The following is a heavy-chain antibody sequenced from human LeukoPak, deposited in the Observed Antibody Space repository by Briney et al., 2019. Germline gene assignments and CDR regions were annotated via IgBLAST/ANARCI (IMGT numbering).Heavy chain of an antibody. V-gene: IGHV1-8*01. Sequence: ASVKVSCKASGYTFTSYDINWVRQATGQGLEWMGWMNPNSGNTGYAQKFQGRVTMTRNTPISTAYMELSSLRSEDTAVYYCARGSSNSSSWYVLFAYYYYYMDVWGKGTTVTVSS. CDR1: GYTFTSYD. CDR2: MNPNSGNT. D-gene: IGHD6-13*01. CDR3: ARGSSNSSSWYVLFAYYYYYMDV. J-gene: IGHJ6*03.